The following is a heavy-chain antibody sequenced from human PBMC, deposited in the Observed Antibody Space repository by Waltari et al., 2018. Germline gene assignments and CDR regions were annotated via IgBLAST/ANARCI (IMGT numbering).Heavy chain of an antibody. CDR1: GYTFTDYY. Sequence: EVQLVQSGAEVKKPGATVKISCKASGYTFTDYYMHWVQQAPGKGLEWMGRVDPEDGETIYAEKFQGRVTITADTSTDTAYMELSSLRSEDTAVYYCATKGWRGVANNWFDPWGQGILVTVSS. D-gene: IGHD3-10*01. V-gene: IGHV1-69-2*01. J-gene: IGHJ5*02. CDR3: ATKGWRGVANNWFDP. CDR2: VDPEDGET.